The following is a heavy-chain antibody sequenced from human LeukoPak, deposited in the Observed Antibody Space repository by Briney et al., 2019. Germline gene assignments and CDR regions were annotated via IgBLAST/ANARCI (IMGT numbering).Heavy chain of an antibody. J-gene: IGHJ4*02. CDR3: ATYYCGGDCYSRYYFDY. D-gene: IGHD2-21*02. CDR1: GGSISSGGYY. V-gene: IGHV4-31*03. CDR2: IYYSGST. Sequence: SQTLSLTCTVSGGSISSGGYYWSWIRQHPGKGLEWIGYIYYSGSTYHNPSLKSRVTISVDTSKNQFSLKLSSVTAADTAVYYCATYYCGGDCYSRYYFDYWGQGTLVTVSS.